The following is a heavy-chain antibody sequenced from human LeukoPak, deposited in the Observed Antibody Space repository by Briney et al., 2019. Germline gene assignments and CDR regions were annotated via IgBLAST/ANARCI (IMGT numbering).Heavy chain of an antibody. J-gene: IGHJ4*02. CDR1: GFTFSSYS. D-gene: IGHD6-19*01. CDR2: IKQDGSEK. V-gene: IGHV3-7*01. Sequence: PGESLRLSCAASGFTFSSYSMSWVRQAPGKGLEWVANIKQDGSEKYYVDSVKGRFTISRDNAKNSLYLQMNSLRAEDTAVYYCARARGCDYWGQGTLVTVSS. CDR3: ARARGCDY.